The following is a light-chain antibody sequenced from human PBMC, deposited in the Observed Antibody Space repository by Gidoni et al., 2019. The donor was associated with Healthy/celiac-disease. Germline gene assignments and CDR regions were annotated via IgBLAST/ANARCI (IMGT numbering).Light chain of an antibody. Sequence: IQQTPSPSTLSASVGDRVTITCRASQSISCWLAWYQQKPGKTPRLLIYDASSLESGVPSRFSGSGSGTEFTLTISSLQPDDFATYYCQQYNSYPWTFGQGTKVEIK. CDR3: QQYNSYPWT. CDR1: QSISCW. CDR2: DAS. V-gene: IGKV1-5*01. J-gene: IGKJ1*01.